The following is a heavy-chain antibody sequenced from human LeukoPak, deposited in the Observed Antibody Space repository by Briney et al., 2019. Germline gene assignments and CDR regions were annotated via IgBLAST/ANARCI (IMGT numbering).Heavy chain of an antibody. CDR2: IYHSGST. J-gene: IGHJ4*02. CDR3: ARKGLAAGLDY. D-gene: IGHD6-13*01. Sequence: TLSLTCAVSGGSISSGGYSWSWIRQPPGKGLEWIGYIYHSGSTYYNPSLKSRVTISVDRSKNQFSLKLSSVTAADTAVYYCARKGLAAGLDYWGQGTLVTVSS. CDR1: GGSISSGGYS. V-gene: IGHV4-30-2*02.